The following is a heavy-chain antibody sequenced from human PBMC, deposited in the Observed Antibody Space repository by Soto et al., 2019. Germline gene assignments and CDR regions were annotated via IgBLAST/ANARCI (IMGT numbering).Heavy chain of an antibody. CDR1: GFTFSNYW. CDR3: ARAGSENDY. V-gene: IGHV3-7*05. D-gene: IGHD3-10*01. CDR2: IKEDGSER. J-gene: IGHJ4*02. Sequence: ESGGGLVQPGGSLRLSCAASGFTFSNYWMSWVRQAPGKGLEWVANIKEDGSERNYVDSVKGRFIISRDNAKNSLYLQLNSLRAGDTAVYYCARAGSENDYWGQGTLVTVSS.